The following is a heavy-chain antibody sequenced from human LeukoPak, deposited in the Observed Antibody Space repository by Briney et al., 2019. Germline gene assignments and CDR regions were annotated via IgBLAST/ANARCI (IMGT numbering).Heavy chain of an antibody. Sequence: RTGGSLRLSCAASGFTFSSYSMNWVRQAPGKGLEWISFISSSGSPIYYAGSVTGRFTISRDNGKNSLYLQMNSLRDEDTAVYYCARGVEGSYYYDSSGKGNALDIWGQGTMVTVSS. CDR2: ISSSGSPI. CDR3: ARGVEGSYYYDSSGKGNALDI. V-gene: IGHV3-48*02. D-gene: IGHD3-22*01. CDR1: GFTFSSYS. J-gene: IGHJ3*02.